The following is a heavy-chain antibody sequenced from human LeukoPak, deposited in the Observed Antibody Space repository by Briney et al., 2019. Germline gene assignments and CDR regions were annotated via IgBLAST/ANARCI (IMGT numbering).Heavy chain of an antibody. CDR1: GYTCTSYD. Sequence: ASVTVSCKASGYTCTSYDINWVRQATGQGLEWMGWMNPNSGNTGYAQKFQGRVTMTRNTSISTAYMELSSLRSEDTAVYYCARGRDDYDFWSGHHIDYFDYWGQGTLVTVSS. J-gene: IGHJ4*02. V-gene: IGHV1-8*01. D-gene: IGHD3-3*01. CDR3: ARGRDDYDFWSGHHIDYFDY. CDR2: MNPNSGNT.